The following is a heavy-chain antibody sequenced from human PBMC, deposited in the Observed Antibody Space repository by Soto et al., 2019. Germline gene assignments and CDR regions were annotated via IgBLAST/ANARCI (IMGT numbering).Heavy chain of an antibody. Sequence: EVQLAESGGGLVKPGGSLRLSCTASGLSFSSDSMNWVRQAPGKGLEWVSSISGSSSYIYYADSVKVRFTISRDNAKNSVYLQMNSLRAEDTAVYYCARGLGYCNVGSCSGAFDMWGQGTMVTVSS. CDR2: ISGSSSYI. V-gene: IGHV3-21*01. CDR3: ARGLGYCNVGSCSGAFDM. CDR1: GLSFSSDS. D-gene: IGHD2-15*01. J-gene: IGHJ3*02.